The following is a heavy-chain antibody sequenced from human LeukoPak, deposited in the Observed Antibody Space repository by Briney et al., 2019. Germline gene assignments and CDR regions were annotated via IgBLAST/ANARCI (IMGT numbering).Heavy chain of an antibody. V-gene: IGHV1-69*01. Sequence: SVKVSCKASGGTFSSYAISWVRQAPGQGLEWMGGIIPIFGTANYAQKFQGRVTITADESTSTAYMELSSLRSEDTAVYYRARDLTSIAARYDAFDIWGQGTMVTVSS. CDR1: GGTFSSYA. D-gene: IGHD6-6*01. J-gene: IGHJ3*02. CDR3: ARDLTSIAARYDAFDI. CDR2: IIPIFGTA.